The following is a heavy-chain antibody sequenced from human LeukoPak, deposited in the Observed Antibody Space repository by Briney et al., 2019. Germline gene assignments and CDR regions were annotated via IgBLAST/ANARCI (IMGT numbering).Heavy chain of an antibody. J-gene: IGHJ4*02. CDR3: ARENYYRIGRFDRAYLDD. Sequence: ASVKVSCKASASTFSTYAIHWVRQAPGQGLEWMGWISTGNGNTRYSKAFQDRVTITRDTSASTVYMDLRGLRSEDMAVYYCARENYYRIGRFDRAYLDDWGQGTLVTVSS. CDR1: ASTFSTYA. D-gene: IGHD3-10*01. V-gene: IGHV1-3*03. CDR2: ISTGNGNT.